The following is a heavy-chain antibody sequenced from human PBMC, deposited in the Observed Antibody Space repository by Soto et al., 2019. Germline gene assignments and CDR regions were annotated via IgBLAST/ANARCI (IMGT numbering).Heavy chain of an antibody. CDR2: ISGSGGST. Sequence: EVQLLESGGGLVQPGGSLRLSCAASGFTFSSYAMSWVRQAPGKGLEWVSAISGSGGSTYYADSVKGRFTISRDNSKNALYLQMDSRRAEDTAVYYCAKFPRHYYDSSGYGDYWGQGTLVTVSS. V-gene: IGHV3-23*01. D-gene: IGHD3-22*01. CDR1: GFTFSSYA. CDR3: AKFPRHYYDSSGYGDY. J-gene: IGHJ4*02.